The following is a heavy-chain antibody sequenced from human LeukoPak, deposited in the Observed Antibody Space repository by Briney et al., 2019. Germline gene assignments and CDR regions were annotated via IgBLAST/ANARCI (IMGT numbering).Heavy chain of an antibody. V-gene: IGHV1-18*01. D-gene: IGHD6-25*01. J-gene: IGHJ3*02. CDR2: ISAYNGNT. Sequence: ASVKVSGKASGYTFTSYGISWVRQVPGQGLEWMGWISAYNGNTNYAQKLQGRVTMTTDTSTSTADMELRSLRSDDTAVYYCARPNPQRAFDIWGQGTMVTVSS. CDR1: GYTFTSYG. CDR3: ARPNPQRAFDI.